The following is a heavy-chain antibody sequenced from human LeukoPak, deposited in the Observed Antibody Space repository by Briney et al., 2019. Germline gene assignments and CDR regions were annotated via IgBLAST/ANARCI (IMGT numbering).Heavy chain of an antibody. CDR2: INPNSGGT. J-gene: IGHJ1*01. CDR1: GYTFTGYY. Sequence: ASVKVSCKASGYTFTGYYMHRVRQAPGQGLEWMGWINPNSGGTNYAQKFQGRVTMTRDTSISTAYMELSRLRSDDTAVYYCARVGRRWLQSEYFQHWGQGTLVTVSS. CDR3: ARVGRRWLQSEYFQH. V-gene: IGHV1-2*02. D-gene: IGHD5-24*01.